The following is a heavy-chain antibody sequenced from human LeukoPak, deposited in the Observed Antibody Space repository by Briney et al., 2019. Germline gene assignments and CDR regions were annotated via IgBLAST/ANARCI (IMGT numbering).Heavy chain of an antibody. CDR3: AKASRVSNADAVL. J-gene: IGHJ4*02. CDR1: GFTFSSYA. V-gene: IGHV3-23*01. CDR2: LRGNGDT. D-gene: IGHD1-1*01. Sequence: GGSLRLSCAASGFTFSSYAMSWVREAPARGLEWVSSLRGNGDTFYADSVKGRFTLSRDDSRNTVYLQLNNLRVEDTAIYYCAKASRVSNADAVLWGQGTVVTVSS.